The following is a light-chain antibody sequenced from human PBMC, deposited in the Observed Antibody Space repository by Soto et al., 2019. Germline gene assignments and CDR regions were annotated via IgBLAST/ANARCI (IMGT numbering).Light chain of an antibody. Sequence: QSVLTQPPSVSVAPGQKVTISCSGSGSNIGENSVAWFQQFPGTAPKLLIHDNDNRPSGIPDRVSGSKSGTSATLAITGLQPGDEADYYCGAWDTSVSAWLFGGGTKLTVL. CDR3: GAWDTSVSAWL. CDR1: GSNIGENS. J-gene: IGLJ2*01. V-gene: IGLV1-51*01. CDR2: DND.